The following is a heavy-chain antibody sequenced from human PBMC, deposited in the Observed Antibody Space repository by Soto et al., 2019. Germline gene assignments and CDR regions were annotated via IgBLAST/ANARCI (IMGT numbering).Heavy chain of an antibody. V-gene: IGHV1-69*02. CDR3: EAYCGGDCYTNDAFDI. CDR1: GGTFSSYT. CDR2: IIPILGIA. D-gene: IGHD2-21*02. Sequence: QVQLVQSGAEVKKPGSSVKVSCKASGGTFSSYTISWVRQAPGQGLEWMGRIIPILGIANYAQKFQGRVTITADKSTSTAYMELSSLRSGDTAVYYCEAYCGGDCYTNDAFDIWGQGTMVTVSS. J-gene: IGHJ3*02.